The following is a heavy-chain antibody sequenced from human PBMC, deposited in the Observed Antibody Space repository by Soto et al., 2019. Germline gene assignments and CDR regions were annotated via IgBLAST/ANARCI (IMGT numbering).Heavy chain of an antibody. CDR3: AKDPMITFGGVIVSRLVYYFDY. CDR2: ISGSGGST. D-gene: IGHD3-16*02. V-gene: IGHV3-23*01. CDR1: GFTFSSYA. Sequence: GGSLRLSCAASGFTFSSYAMSWVRQAPGKGLEWVSAISGSGGSTYYADSVKGRFTISRDNSKNTLYLQMNSLRAEDTAVYYCAKDPMITFGGVIVSRLVYYFDYWGQGTLVTVSS. J-gene: IGHJ4*02.